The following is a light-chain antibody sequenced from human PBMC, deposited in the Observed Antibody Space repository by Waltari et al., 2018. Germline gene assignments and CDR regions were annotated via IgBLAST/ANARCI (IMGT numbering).Light chain of an antibody. CDR3: MQGTHWPRT. J-gene: IGKJ5*01. CDR1: QSLVHSDGNTY. CDR2: KVS. V-gene: IGKV2-30*02. Sequence: DVVMTQSPLSLPVTLGQPASISCRSSQSLVHSDGNTYLNWFQQRPGHSPRRLIYKVSNRDSGVPDRFSGSGSGTDFTLKISRVEAEDVGVYYCMQGTHWPRTFGQGTRLEIK.